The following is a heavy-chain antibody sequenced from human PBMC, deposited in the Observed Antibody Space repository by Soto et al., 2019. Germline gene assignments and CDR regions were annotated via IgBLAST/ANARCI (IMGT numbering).Heavy chain of an antibody. CDR1: GFTFSSYG. Sequence: LRLSCAASGFTFSSYGMHWVRQAPGKGLEWVAVISYDGSNKYYADSVKGRFTISRDNSKNTLYLQMNSLRAEDTAVYYCAKDFDYDFWSGHFDYWGQGTLVTVSS. V-gene: IGHV3-30*18. CDR3: AKDFDYDFWSGHFDY. D-gene: IGHD3-3*01. CDR2: ISYDGSNK. J-gene: IGHJ4*02.